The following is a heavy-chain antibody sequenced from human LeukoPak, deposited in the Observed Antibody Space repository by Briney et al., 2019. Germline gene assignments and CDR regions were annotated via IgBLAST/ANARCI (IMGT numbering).Heavy chain of an antibody. CDR1: GFTFSNYG. J-gene: IGHJ4*02. CDR3: ARDPSGSWNDVSTFDS. D-gene: IGHD1-1*01. V-gene: IGHV3-33*01. CDR2: LWYDGANK. Sequence: GGSLRLSCAASGFTFSNYGMHWVRQAPGKGLEWVALLWYDGANKNYADSVKGRFTISRDNSKNTVYLQMTSLRAEDTALYYCARDPSGSWNDVSTFDSWGQGTLVSVSS.